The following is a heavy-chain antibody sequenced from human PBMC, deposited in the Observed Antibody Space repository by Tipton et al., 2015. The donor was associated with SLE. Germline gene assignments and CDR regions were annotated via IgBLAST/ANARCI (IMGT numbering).Heavy chain of an antibody. J-gene: IGHJ6*03. CDR1: GFTFSSYG. CDR2: IWYDGSNK. D-gene: IGHD3-22*01. V-gene: IGHV3-33*01. Sequence: SLRLSCAASGFTFSSYGMHWVRQAPGKGLEWVAVIWYDGSNKYYADSVKGRFTISRDNSKNTLYLQMNSLRAEDTAVYYCARVGYYGSSGDNYYYYMDVWGKGTTVTVSS. CDR3: ARVGYYGSSGDNYYYYMDV.